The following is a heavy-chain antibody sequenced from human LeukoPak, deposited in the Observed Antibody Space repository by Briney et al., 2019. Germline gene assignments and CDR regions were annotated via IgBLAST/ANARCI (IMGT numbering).Heavy chain of an antibody. CDR1: GGSISSSSYY. J-gene: IGHJ4*02. CDR3: ARQRWFGELFTRYFDY. Sequence: SETLSLTCTVSGGSISSSSYYWGWIRQPPGKGLEWIGSIYYSGSTYYNPSLKSRITMSVDTSKNQFSLKLSSVTAADTAVYYCARQRWFGELFTRYFDYWGQGALVTVSS. V-gene: IGHV4-39*01. D-gene: IGHD3-10*01. CDR2: IYYSGST.